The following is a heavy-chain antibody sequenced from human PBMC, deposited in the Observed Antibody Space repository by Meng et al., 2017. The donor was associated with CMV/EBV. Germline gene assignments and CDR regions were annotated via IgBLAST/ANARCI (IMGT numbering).Heavy chain of an antibody. V-gene: IGHV4-39*07. CDR3: ARDLSNPLVVPAAYNWFDP. CDR1: GGSVRSRSYS. CDR2: IYYSGST. J-gene: IGHJ5*02. Sequence: QRPEPGPRLGKPSGTLSLTCTVSGGSVRSRSYSWGWIRQPPGKGLEWIGSIYYSGSTYYNPSLKSRVTISVDTSKNQFSLKLSSVTAADTAVYYCARDLSNPLVVPAAYNWFDPWGQGTLVTVSS. D-gene: IGHD2-2*01.